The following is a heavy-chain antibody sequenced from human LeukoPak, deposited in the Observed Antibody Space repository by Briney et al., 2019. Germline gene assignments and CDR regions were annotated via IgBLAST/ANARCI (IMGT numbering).Heavy chain of an antibody. CDR2: ISSSSSYI. D-gene: IGHD6-13*01. Sequence: GGSLRLSCAASGFTFSSYSMNWVRQAPGKGLEWVSSISSSSSYIYYADSVKGRFTISRDNALNSLYLQMNSLRAEDTAIYYCARSIPYRTTWYARSDYWGQGTLVTVSS. J-gene: IGHJ4*02. CDR3: ARSIPYRTTWYARSDY. V-gene: IGHV3-21*04. CDR1: GFTFSSYS.